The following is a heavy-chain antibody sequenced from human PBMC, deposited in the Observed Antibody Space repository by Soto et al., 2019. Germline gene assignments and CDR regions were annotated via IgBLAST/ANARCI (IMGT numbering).Heavy chain of an antibody. D-gene: IGHD2-2*01. CDR1: GFNLGDYA. CDR3: SRDYCSDIGNSCYYSAPVDY. CDR2: ISKKGYGGII. Sequence: PWGVLRLSFTTSGFNLGDYAMSLVRQAPGKGLEGGGVISKKGYGGIIEYVASVTVSFTISKDHYDSISYLQMNRLKSEDTAVYYCSRDYCSDIGNSCYYSAPVDYWGQGTVVTVSS. V-gene: IGHV3-49*04. J-gene: IGHJ4*02.